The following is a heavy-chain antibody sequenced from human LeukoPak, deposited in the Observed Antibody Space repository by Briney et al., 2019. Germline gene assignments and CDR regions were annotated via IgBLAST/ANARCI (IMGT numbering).Heavy chain of an antibody. CDR1: GVTFSSYA. J-gene: IGHJ1*01. CDR3: AREGSAGYCSGGSCQGVFLH. V-gene: IGHV1-69*01. D-gene: IGHD2-15*01. CDR2: IIPIFGTA. Sequence: GSSLKVSCKASGVTFSSYAISWVRQAPGQGLEWMGGIIPIFGTANFAQKFQGRVTITADESTSTAYMELSSLRSEDTAVYYCAREGSAGYCSGGSCQGVFLHWGQGTLVTVSS.